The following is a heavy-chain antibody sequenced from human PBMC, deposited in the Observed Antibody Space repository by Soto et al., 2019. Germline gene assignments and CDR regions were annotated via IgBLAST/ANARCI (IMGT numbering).Heavy chain of an antibody. CDR2: ISNRGDT. D-gene: IGHD2-15*01. V-gene: IGHV3-66*01. CDR3: AREPRYCRGGSCSITGDAYDI. CDR1: GFIVSDTY. Sequence: PGWSLRLSCTASGFIVSDTYVNWVCQAPGKGLEWVSVISNRGDTHYADSVRGRFSLSRDISDNTLHLQMNNLRVEDTAVYYCAREPRYCRGGSCSITGDAYDIWGQGTMVTVSS. J-gene: IGHJ3*02.